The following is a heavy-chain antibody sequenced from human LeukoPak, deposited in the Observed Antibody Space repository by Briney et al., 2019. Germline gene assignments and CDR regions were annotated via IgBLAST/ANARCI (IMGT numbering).Heavy chain of an antibody. CDR2: FDPEDGET. J-gene: IGHJ4*02. V-gene: IGHV1-24*01. Sequence: ASVKVSCKVSGYTLTELYMHWVRQAPRQGHERMGGFDPEDGETIYAQKFQGRVTMTEDTSTDTAYMELSSLRSEDTAVYYCATALGITGTAGDYWGQGTLVTVSS. CDR1: GYTLTELY. D-gene: IGHD1-20*01. CDR3: ATALGITGTAGDY.